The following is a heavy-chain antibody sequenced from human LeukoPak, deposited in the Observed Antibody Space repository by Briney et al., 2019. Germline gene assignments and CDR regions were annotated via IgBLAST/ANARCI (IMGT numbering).Heavy chain of an antibody. CDR2: IYCSGST. Sequence: SETLSLTCTVSGGSISSYYWSWIRQPPGKGLEWIGYIYCSGSTNYNPSLKSRVTISVDTSKNQFSLKLSSVTAADTAVYYCARAGGTTKFDYWGQGTLVTVSS. J-gene: IGHJ4*02. CDR1: GGSISSYY. CDR3: ARAGGTTKFDY. D-gene: IGHD1-1*01. V-gene: IGHV4-59*01.